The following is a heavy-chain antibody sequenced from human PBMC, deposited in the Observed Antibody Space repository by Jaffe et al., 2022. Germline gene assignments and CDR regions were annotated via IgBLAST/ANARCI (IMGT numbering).Heavy chain of an antibody. D-gene: IGHD3-22*01. CDR1: GFTFSSYE. CDR3: ARDHSGYAFDI. V-gene: IGHV3-48*03. J-gene: IGHJ3*02. CDR2: ISSSGSTI. Sequence: EVQLVESGGGLVQPGGSLRLSCAASGFTFSSYEMNWVRQAPGKGLEWVSYISSSGSTIYYADSVKGRFTISRDNAKNSLYLQMNSLRAEDTAVYYCARDHSGYAFDIWGQGTMVTVSS.